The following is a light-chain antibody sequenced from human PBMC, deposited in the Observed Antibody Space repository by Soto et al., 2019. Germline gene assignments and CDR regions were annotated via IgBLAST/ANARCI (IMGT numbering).Light chain of an antibody. CDR2: GAT. Sequence: EIVLTQSPGTLSLSPGEEATLSCRASQSVDSNYLAWYQQKAGQTPRLIIYGATGRAAGIPARFSGSGSGTDFTLTITSLEPEDFAVYYCQQRSNWPITFGQGTRLEIK. J-gene: IGKJ5*01. V-gene: IGKV3D-20*02. CDR3: QQRSNWPIT. CDR1: QSVDSNY.